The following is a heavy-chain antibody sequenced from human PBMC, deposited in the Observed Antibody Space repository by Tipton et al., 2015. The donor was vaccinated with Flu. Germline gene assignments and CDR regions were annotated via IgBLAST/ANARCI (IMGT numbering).Heavy chain of an antibody. D-gene: IGHD3-22*01. J-gene: IGHJ4*02. CDR2: IYPGDSDT. CDR1: GYSFTSYW. CDR3: ARQAYHYYDSSGYYWYFDY. V-gene: IGHV5-51*01. Sequence: VQLVQSGAEVKKPGESLKISCKGSGYSFTSYWIGWVRQMPGKGLEWMGIIYPGDSDTRYSPSFQGQVTISADKSISTAYLQWSSLKASDTAMYYCARQAYHYYDSSGYYWYFDYWGQGTLVTVSS.